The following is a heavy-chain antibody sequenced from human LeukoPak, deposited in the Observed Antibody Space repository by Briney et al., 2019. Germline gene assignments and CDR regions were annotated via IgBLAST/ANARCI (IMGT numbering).Heavy chain of an antibody. J-gene: IGHJ4*02. CDR2: MSGSGGMT. Sequence: GGSLRLSCAASGFTFSSFAMSWVRQAPGEGLEWVSAMSGSGGMTYSADSVKGRFTISRDNAKNSLYLQMNSLRAEDTAVYYCARDSTPIVGATEFDYWGQGTLVTVSS. CDR1: GFTFSSFA. V-gene: IGHV3-23*01. D-gene: IGHD1-26*01. CDR3: ARDSTPIVGATEFDY.